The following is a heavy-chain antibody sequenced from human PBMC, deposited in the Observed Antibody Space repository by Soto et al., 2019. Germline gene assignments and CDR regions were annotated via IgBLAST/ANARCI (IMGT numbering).Heavy chain of an antibody. V-gene: IGHV1-18*04. CDR1: GYTFNTYG. CDR2: ISTRYGGT. CDR3: ARGQWLPDPAPDF. D-gene: IGHD3-22*01. J-gene: IGHJ4*02. Sequence: QGHLVQSGAEVRKPGAAVKVSCRSSGYTFNTYGIIWVRQAPGQRLEWLGWISTRYGGTNYAQGFKGRVTMTRDTSTTALMVLMNDITDDTSVYFCARGQWLPDPAPDFWGQGALVTVSS.